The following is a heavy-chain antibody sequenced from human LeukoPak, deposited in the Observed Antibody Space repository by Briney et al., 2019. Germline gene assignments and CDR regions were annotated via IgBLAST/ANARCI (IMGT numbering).Heavy chain of an antibody. CDR1: GGSISSYY. Sequence: SETLSLTCTVSGGSISSYYWSWIRQPPGKGLEWIGYIYYSGSTNYNPSLKSRVTISVDTSKNQFSLKLSSVTAADTAVYYCARVKDCSSTSCYTEDNWFDPWGQGTLVTVSS. J-gene: IGHJ5*02. CDR3: ARVKDCSSTSCYTEDNWFDP. V-gene: IGHV4-59*08. D-gene: IGHD2-2*02. CDR2: IYYSGST.